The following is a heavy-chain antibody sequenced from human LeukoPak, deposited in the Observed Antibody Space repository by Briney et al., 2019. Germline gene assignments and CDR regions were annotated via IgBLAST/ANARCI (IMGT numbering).Heavy chain of an antibody. D-gene: IGHD1-26*01. V-gene: IGHV4-61*01. J-gene: IGHJ4*02. CDR1: GGSVSSGSDY. Sequence: SETLSLTCTVSGGSVSSGSDYWSWLRQPPGKGLEWIGYIYYSGSTNYNPSLKSRVTISVDTSKNQFSLKLSSVTAADTAVYYCARGSGSYYRHFDYWGQGTLVTVSS. CDR2: IYYSGST. CDR3: ARGSGSYYRHFDY.